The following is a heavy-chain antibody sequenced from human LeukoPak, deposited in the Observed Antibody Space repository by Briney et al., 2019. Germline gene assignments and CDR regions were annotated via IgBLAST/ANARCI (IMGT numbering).Heavy chain of an antibody. D-gene: IGHD2-2*01. J-gene: IGHJ5*02. CDR1: GFTFGDYA. CDR3: AKDRFEVVVVPAAMGA. V-gene: IGHV3-30*02. Sequence: GGSLRLSCTASGFTFGDYAMSWFRQAPGKGLEWVAFIRYDGSNKYYADSVKGRFTISRDNSKNTLYLQMNSLRAEDTTVYYCAKDRFEVVVVPAAMGAWGQGTLVTVSS. CDR2: IRYDGSNK.